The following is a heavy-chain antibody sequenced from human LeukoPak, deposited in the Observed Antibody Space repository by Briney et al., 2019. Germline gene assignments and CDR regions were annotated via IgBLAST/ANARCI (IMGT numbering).Heavy chain of an antibody. Sequence: ASVKVSCKASGYTFTSYGISWVRQAPGQGLEWMGWISAYNVNTNYAQKLQGRVTMTTDTSTSTAYMELRSLRSDDTAVYSCARGYCSSSSCYTGDYWGQGTLVTVSS. CDR3: ARGYCSSSSCYTGDY. CDR2: ISAYNVNT. D-gene: IGHD2-2*02. V-gene: IGHV1-18*01. CDR1: GYTFTSYG. J-gene: IGHJ4*02.